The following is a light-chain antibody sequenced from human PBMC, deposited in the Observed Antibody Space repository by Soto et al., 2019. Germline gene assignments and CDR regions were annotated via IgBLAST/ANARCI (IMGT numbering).Light chain of an antibody. J-gene: IGKJ3*01. CDR3: QYSFNPPPV. CDR2: TSS. V-gene: IGKV1-39*01. CDR1: QAITNY. Sequence: DIQMTQSPSSLSASVGDRVTISCRASQAITNYLNRYQQKPGKAPKFLIYTSSNLQGGVQSRFSGSRSRTDVTLTITSLPPDDVASYFYQYSFNPPPVFGPGTTVDV.